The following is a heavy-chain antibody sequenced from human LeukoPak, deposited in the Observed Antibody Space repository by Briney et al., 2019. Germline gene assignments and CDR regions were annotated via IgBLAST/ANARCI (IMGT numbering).Heavy chain of an antibody. CDR2: ISGSGATT. Sequence: GGSLRLSCAASGFTFNNYAMSWVRQAPGKGLEWVSSISGSGATTYCADSVKGRFTISRDNSENTLYLQMNSLRAEDTAVYYCAKTRDYYDSSGYYVHWFDPWGQGTLVTVSS. J-gene: IGHJ5*02. V-gene: IGHV3-23*01. CDR3: AKTRDYYDSSGYYVHWFDP. CDR1: GFTFNNYA. D-gene: IGHD3-22*01.